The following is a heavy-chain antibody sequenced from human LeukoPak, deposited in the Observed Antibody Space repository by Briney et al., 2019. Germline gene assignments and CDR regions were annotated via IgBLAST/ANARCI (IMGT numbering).Heavy chain of an antibody. D-gene: IGHD6-19*01. J-gene: IGHJ4*02. Sequence: EASVKVSCKASGGTFSSYAISWVRQAPEQGLEWMGGIIPIFGTANYAQKFQGRVTITTDESTSTAYMELSSLRSEDTAVYYCARAAVAGEYYFDYWGQGTLVTVSS. CDR2: IIPIFGTA. CDR1: GGTFSSYA. CDR3: ARAAVAGEYYFDY. V-gene: IGHV1-69*05.